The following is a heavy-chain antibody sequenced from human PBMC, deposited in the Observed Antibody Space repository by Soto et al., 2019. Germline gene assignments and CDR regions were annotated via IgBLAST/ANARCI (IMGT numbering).Heavy chain of an antibody. CDR3: VRDLDGSGSYYTDY. CDR2: ISAYNGNT. CDR1: GYMFISYG. V-gene: IGHV1-18*01. J-gene: IGHJ4*02. Sequence: QVQLVQSGAEVKKPGASVKVSCKASGYMFISYGINWVRQAPGQGLDWMGWISAYNGNTKYAQNLQGRVTMTTDTSTSTAYMEMRSLRSDDTAVYYCVRDLDGSGSYYTDYWGPGTLVTVSS. D-gene: IGHD3-10*01.